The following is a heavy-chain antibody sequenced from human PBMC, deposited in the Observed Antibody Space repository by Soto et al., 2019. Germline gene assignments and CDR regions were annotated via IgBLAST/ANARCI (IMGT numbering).Heavy chain of an antibody. V-gene: IGHV1-69*13. CDR3: ARIDSDFWSGQGETNYYYYGMDV. CDR1: GGTFSSYA. J-gene: IGHJ6*02. CDR2: IIPIFGTA. Sequence: VASVKVSCKASGGTFSSYAISWVRQAPGQGLEWMGGIIPIFGTANYAQKFQGRVTITADESTSTAYMELSSLRSEDTAVYYCARIDSDFWSGQGETNYYYYGMDVWGQGTXVTVSS. D-gene: IGHD3-3*01.